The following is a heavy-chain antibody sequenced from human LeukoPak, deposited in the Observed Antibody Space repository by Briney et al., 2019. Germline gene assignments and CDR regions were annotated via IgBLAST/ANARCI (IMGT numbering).Heavy chain of an antibody. CDR2: IYHSGST. V-gene: IGHV4-38-2*02. D-gene: IGHD5-18*01. CDR3: ARAGGGYSYGFYPLDY. CDR1: GYSISSGYY. J-gene: IGHJ4*02. Sequence: SGTLSLTCTVSGYSISSGYYWGWIRQPPGKGLEWIGSIYHSGSTYYNPSLKSRVTISVDTSKNQFSLKLMSVTTADTAVYYCARAGGGYSYGFYPLDYWGQGTLVTVSS.